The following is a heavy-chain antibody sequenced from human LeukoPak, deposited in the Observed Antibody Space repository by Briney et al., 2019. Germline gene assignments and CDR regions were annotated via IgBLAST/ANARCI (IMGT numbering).Heavy chain of an antibody. J-gene: IGHJ3*02. CDR2: ISSSGSTI. CDR1: GFTFSSYE. D-gene: IGHD1-26*01. CDR3: ARDGGTYAAPGAFDI. Sequence: GGSLRLSCAASGFTFSSYEMNWVRQAPGKGLEWVSYISSSGSTIYYADSVKGRFTISRDNAKNSLYLQMNSLRAEDTAVYYCARDGGTYAAPGAFDIWGQGTIVTVSS. V-gene: IGHV3-48*03.